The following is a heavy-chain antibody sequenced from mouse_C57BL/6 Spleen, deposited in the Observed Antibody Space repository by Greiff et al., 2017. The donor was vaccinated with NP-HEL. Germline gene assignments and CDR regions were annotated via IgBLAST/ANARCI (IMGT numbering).Heavy chain of an antibody. Sequence: EVQRVESGGGLVQPGGSMKLSCVASGFTFSNYWMNWVRQSPEKGLEWVAQIRLKSDNYATHYAESVKGRFTISRDDSKSSVYLQMNNLRAEDTGIYYCTGFCDYDDSYAMDYWGQGTSVTVSS. CDR2: IRLKSDNYAT. D-gene: IGHD2-4*01. V-gene: IGHV6-3*01. CDR1: GFTFSNYW. J-gene: IGHJ4*01. CDR3: TGFCDYDDSYAMDY.